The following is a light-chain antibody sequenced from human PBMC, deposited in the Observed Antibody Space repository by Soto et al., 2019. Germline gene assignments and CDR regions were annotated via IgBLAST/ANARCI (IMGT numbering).Light chain of an antibody. CDR2: TVS. J-gene: IGKJ1*01. CDR3: QQYNSYSSWT. V-gene: IGKV1-9*01. Sequence: DIQLTQSPSFLSASVGDRLTITCRASQDIRSSLAWYQQKPGKAPNLLIYTVSTLQSGVPSRFSGSRSGTEFTLTISSLQPEDFATYYCQQYNSYSSWTFGQGTKVEIK. CDR1: QDIRSS.